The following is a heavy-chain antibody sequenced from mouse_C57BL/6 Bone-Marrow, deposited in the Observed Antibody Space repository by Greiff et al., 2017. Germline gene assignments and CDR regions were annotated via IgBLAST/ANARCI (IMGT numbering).Heavy chain of an antibody. CDR3: ARQGLPPFAY. V-gene: IGHV5-6*01. Sequence: EVMLVESGGDLVKPGGSLKLSCAASGFTFSSYGMSWVRQTPDKRLEWVATISSGGSYTYYPDSVKGRFTISRDNAKNTLYLQMSSLKSEDTAMYYCARQGLPPFAYWGQGTLVTVSA. J-gene: IGHJ3*01. CDR2: ISSGGSYT. CDR1: GFTFSSYG. D-gene: IGHD2-4*01.